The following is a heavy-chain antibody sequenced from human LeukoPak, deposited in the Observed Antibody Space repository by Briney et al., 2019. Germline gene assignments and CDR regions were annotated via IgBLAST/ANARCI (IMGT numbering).Heavy chain of an antibody. CDR2: IIPIFGTA. CDR3: AREYYDFWSGYYLYNWFDP. V-gene: IGHV1-69*13. CDR1: GGTFSSYA. J-gene: IGHJ5*02. D-gene: IGHD3-3*01. Sequence: ASVKVSCKASGGTFSSYAISWVRQAPGQGLEWMGGIIPIFGTANYAQKFQGRVTITADESTSTAYMELSSLRSEDTAVYYCAREYYDFWSGYYLYNWFDPWGQGTLVTVSS.